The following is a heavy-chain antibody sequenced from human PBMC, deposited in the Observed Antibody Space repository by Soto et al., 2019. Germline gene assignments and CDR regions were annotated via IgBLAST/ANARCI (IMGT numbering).Heavy chain of an antibody. D-gene: IGHD3-16*01. CDR2: ISGSGGSA. Sequence: EVQLLESGGGLVQPGGSLRLSCAASGFTFGSYAMSWVRQAPGKGLEWVSAISGSGGSAYYADSVKGRFTISRDNSKNTGSRKMKGRRAEDRAVNSWAKETGGGGSAHGGQGTLVTLPS. CDR1: GFTFGSYA. V-gene: IGHV3-23*01. J-gene: IGHJ4*02. CDR3: AKETGGGGSAH.